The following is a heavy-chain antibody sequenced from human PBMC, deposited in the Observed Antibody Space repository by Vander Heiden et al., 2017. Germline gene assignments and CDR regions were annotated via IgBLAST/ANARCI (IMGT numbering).Heavy chain of an antibody. J-gene: IGHJ6*02. V-gene: IGHV4-34*01. CDR3: ARVTRFLMDIGGVAQYGMDV. Sequence: EINHSGSTNYNPSLKRRVTISVDTSKNQFSLKLSSVTAAETAVYYCARVTRFLMDIGGVAQYGMDVWGQGTTVTVSS. D-gene: IGHD2-15*01. CDR2: INHSGST.